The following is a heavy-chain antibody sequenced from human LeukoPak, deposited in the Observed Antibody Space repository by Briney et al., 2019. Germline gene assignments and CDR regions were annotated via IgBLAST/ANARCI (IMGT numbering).Heavy chain of an antibody. CDR3: AKDSSSGYYRHLDY. Sequence: GGSLRLSCVASGFTFHDYGIHWVRHAPGKGLEWVSGISWNSRSIDYADSVKGRFTFSRGNAKNSLYLQMNSLRVEDTAFYYCAKDSSSGYYRHLDYWGQGIQVTVSS. D-gene: IGHD3-22*01. CDR2: ISWNSRSI. CDR1: GFTFHDYG. V-gene: IGHV3-9*01. J-gene: IGHJ4*02.